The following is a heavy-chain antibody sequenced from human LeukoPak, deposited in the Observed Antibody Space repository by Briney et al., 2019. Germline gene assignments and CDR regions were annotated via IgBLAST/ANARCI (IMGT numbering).Heavy chain of an antibody. CDR2: ISGSGGST. J-gene: IGHJ4*02. D-gene: IGHD6-6*01. CDR3: AIIVSSSQIDY. Sequence: GGSLRLSCAGSGFIFSNYAMTWVRQAPGKGLEWVSAISGSGGSTYYADSVKGRFTISRDNSKNTLYLQMNSLRAEDTAVYYCAIIVSSSQIDYWGQGTLVTVSS. CDR1: GFIFSNYA. V-gene: IGHV3-23*01.